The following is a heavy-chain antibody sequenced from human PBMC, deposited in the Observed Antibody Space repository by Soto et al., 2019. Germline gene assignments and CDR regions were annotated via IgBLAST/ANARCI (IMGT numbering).Heavy chain of an antibody. CDR3: ARQYYYDSSGYWFDY. J-gene: IGHJ4*02. CDR1: GGSFSGYY. V-gene: IGHV4-34*01. CDR2: INHSGST. D-gene: IGHD3-22*01. Sequence: TSETLSLTCAVYGGSFSGYYWSWIRQPPGKGLEWIGEINHSGSTYYNPSLKSRVTISVDRSKNQFSLKLSSVTAADTAVYYCARQYYYDSSGYWFDYWGQGTLVTVSS.